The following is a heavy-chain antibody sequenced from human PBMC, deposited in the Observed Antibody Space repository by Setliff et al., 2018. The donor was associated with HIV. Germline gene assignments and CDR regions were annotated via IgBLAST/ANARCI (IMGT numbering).Heavy chain of an antibody. CDR1: GFTFNNYA. D-gene: IGHD2-2*01. CDR2: ISFDGNNK. J-gene: IGHJ6*03. Sequence: PGGSLRLSCEASGFTFNNYAMYWVRQAPGKGLEWVAVISFDGNNKNYADSVKGRFTISRDNSKNTLYLQMNRLRSEDTAVYYCAKGGSQLPARFYFYMDVWGQGTTVTVSS. CDR3: AKGGSQLPARFYFYMDV. V-gene: IGHV3-30*04.